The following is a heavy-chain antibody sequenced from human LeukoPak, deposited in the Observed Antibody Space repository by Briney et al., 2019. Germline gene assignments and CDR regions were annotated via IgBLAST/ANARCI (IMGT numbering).Heavy chain of an antibody. CDR1: GGSVSGYY. D-gene: IGHD3-22*01. CDR2: IYYSGST. Sequence: TSETLSLTCLVSGGSVSGYYWSWVRQPPGEGLEWIGYIYYSGSTIYNPSLKSRVTISIDMSKDQFSLKLTSVTAADTAVYHCAREHDGSGLWGQGTLVTVSS. J-gene: IGHJ4*02. V-gene: IGHV4-59*02. CDR3: AREHDGSGL.